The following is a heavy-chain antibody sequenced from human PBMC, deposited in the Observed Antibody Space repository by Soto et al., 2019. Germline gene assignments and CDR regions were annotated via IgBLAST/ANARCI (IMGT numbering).Heavy chain of an antibody. J-gene: IGHJ6*02. CDR3: ARPLYSYGPMDV. CDR1: GGSVSSYY. V-gene: IGHV4-59*02. Sequence: SETLSLTCTVSGGSVSSYYWSWIRQPPGKGLEWIGYIYYSGSTNYNPSLKSRVTISVDTSKNQFSLKLSSVTAADTAVYYCARPLYSYGPMDVWGQGTTVTVSS. D-gene: IGHD5-18*01. CDR2: IYYSGST.